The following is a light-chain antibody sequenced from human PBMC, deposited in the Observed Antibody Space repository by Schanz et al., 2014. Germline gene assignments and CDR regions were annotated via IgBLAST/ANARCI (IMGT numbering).Light chain of an antibody. Sequence: QSVLTQPPSVSAAPGQKVTISCSGSSSNIGNNYVSWYQQLPGTAPKLLIYDNNKRPSGIPDRFSGSKSGTSATMGITGLQTGDEADYYCGTWDSSLSAWVFRGGTKLTVL. J-gene: IGLJ3*02. CDR2: DNN. CDR1: SSNIGNNY. CDR3: GTWDSSLSAWV. V-gene: IGLV1-51*01.